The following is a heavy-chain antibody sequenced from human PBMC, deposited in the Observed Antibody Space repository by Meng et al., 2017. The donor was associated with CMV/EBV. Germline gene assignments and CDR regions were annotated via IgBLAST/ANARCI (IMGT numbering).Heavy chain of an antibody. D-gene: IGHD1-26*01. CDR1: CGSMSSSSYY. CDR2: IYYGGST. J-gene: IGHJ4*02. Sequence: HLRLRASGPGLVRPSRTLSLTFNDSCGSMSSSSYYWGWIRQPPGKGLEWIGSIYYGGSTYYNPSLKSRVTISVDTSKNQFSLKLSSVTAADTAVYYCASIVGAQDYWGQGTLVTVSS. CDR3: ASIVGAQDY. V-gene: IGHV4-39*07.